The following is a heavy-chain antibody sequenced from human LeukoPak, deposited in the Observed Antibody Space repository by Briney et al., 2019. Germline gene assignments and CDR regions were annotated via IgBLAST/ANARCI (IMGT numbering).Heavy chain of an antibody. CDR1: GGTFSSYA. D-gene: IGHD5-18*01. Sequence: ASVKVSCKASGGTFSSYAISWVRQAPGQGLEWMGGIIPIFGTANYAQKFQGRVTITTDESTSTAYMELSSLRAEDTAVYYCARRIQLWLRGGWFDPWGQGTLVTVSS. J-gene: IGHJ5*02. CDR2: IIPIFGTA. CDR3: ARRIQLWLRGGWFDP. V-gene: IGHV1-69*05.